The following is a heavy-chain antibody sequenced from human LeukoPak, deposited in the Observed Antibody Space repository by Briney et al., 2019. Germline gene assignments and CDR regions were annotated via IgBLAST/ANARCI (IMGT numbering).Heavy chain of an antibody. CDR1: EFPFSSYN. J-gene: IGHJ4*02. V-gene: IGHV3-53*01. Sequence: GGSLRLSCAASEFPFSSYNMNWVRQAPGKGLEWVSVIYSGGSTYYADSVKGRFTISRDNSKNTLYLQMNSLRAEDTAVYYCARGGWKTRWGQGTLVTVSS. CDR3: ARGGWKTR. D-gene: IGHD1-1*01. CDR2: IYSGGST.